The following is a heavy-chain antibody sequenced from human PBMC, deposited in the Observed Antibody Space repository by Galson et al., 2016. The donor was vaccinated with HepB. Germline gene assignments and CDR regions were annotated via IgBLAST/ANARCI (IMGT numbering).Heavy chain of an antibody. D-gene: IGHD6-19*01. CDR1: GFTFSIYA. Sequence: SLRLSCAASGFTFSIYAMHWVRQAPGKGLEWVSVISYDGTNKYYVDSVKGRFTISRDNYKNMLYLQMNSLRAEDTAVYYCARGPRAITVAATGANLDNWGQGTLFTVSS. CDR3: ARGPRAITVAATGANLDN. J-gene: IGHJ4*02. CDR2: ISYDGTNK. V-gene: IGHV3-30*04.